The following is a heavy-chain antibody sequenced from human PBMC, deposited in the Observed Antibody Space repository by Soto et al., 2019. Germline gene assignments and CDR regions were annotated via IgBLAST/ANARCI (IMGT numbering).Heavy chain of an antibody. CDR3: ARNGRRYCSSTSCYTWYFDL. CDR2: ISSSGSTI. V-gene: IGHV3-48*03. J-gene: IGHJ2*01. CDR1: GFTFSSYE. Sequence: GGSLRLSCAASGFTFSSYEMNWVRQAPGKGLEWASYISSSGSTIYYADSVKGRFTISRDNAKNSLYLQMNSLRAEDTAVYYCARNGRRYCSSTSCYTWYFDLWGRGTLVTVS. D-gene: IGHD2-2*02.